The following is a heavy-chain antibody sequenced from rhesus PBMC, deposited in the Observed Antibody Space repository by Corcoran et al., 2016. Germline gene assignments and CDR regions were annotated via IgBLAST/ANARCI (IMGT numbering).Heavy chain of an antibody. V-gene: IGHV4-147*01. Sequence: QVQLQESGPGLLKPSETLSLTCTVSGGSISSKFWSWIRQSPVKGLEWIGYIHGDSGGTSYNPSFGSRVTISRDTSNNQFSLMLNSVTAAYTAVYYCARYLTWTLDYWGQGVMVTVTS. CDR2: IHGDSGGT. D-gene: IGHD1-38*01. J-gene: IGHJ4*01. CDR1: GGSISSKF. CDR3: ARYLTWTLDY.